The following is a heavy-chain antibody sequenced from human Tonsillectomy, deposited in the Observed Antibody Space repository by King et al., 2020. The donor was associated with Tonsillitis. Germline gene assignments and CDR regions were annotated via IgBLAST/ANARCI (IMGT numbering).Heavy chain of an antibody. D-gene: IGHD2-21*01. Sequence: VQLVESGGGLVKPGGSLRLACAASGFTFSSYNMNWVRQAPGKGLEWVSSISNRSSYIYYADSVKGRITISRDNAKNSLYLQMNSLRAEDTAVYYCARDPGDPTFDYWGQGTLVTVSS. J-gene: IGHJ4*02. CDR3: ARDPGDPTFDY. CDR2: ISNRSSYI. CDR1: GFTFSSYN. V-gene: IGHV3-21*01.